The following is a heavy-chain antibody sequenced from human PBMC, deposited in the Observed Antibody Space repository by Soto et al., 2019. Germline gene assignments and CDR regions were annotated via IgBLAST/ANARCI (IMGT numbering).Heavy chain of an antibody. CDR2: IYHSGST. D-gene: IGHD1-26*01. CDR1: GGSISSSNW. CDR3: ARAMRGVGATFDY. Sequence: SETLSLTCAVSGGSISSSNWWSWVRQPPGKGLEWIGEIYHSGSTNYNPSLKSRVTISVDKSKNQFSLKLSSVTAADTAVYYCARAMRGVGATFDYWGQGTLVTVSS. V-gene: IGHV4-4*02. J-gene: IGHJ4*02.